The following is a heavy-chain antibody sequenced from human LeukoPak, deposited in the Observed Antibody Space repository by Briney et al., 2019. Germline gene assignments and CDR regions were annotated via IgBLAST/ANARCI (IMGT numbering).Heavy chain of an antibody. Sequence: RSGTLSLPCGVSGGSSSTTNWWTWVRQPPGEGLEWIGEVHLSGRTHYNPSLESRVTMSVDMSENHISLRLTSVTAADTAVYYCARGGGPYRPLDYSGQGTLVTVSS. J-gene: IGHJ4*02. V-gene: IGHV4-4*02. CDR3: ARGGGPYRPLDY. CDR1: GGSSSTTNW. CDR2: VHLSGRT.